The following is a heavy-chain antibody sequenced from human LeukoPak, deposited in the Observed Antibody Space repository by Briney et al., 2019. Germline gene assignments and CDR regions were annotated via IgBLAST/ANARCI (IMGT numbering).Heavy chain of an antibody. J-gene: IGHJ3*02. CDR2: INPNSGGT. CDR1: GYTFTGYY. D-gene: IGHD3-10*01. Sequence: GASVKVSCKASGYTFTGYYMHWVRQAPGQGLEWMGWINPNSGGTNYAQKFQGRVTMTRDTSISTAYMELSRLRSDDTAVYYCARDSYGSGSYWAFDIWGQGTMVTVSS. V-gene: IGHV1-2*02. CDR3: ARDSYGSGSYWAFDI.